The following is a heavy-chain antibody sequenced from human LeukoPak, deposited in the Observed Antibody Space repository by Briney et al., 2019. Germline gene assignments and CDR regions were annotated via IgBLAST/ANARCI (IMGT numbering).Heavy chain of an antibody. J-gene: IGHJ4*02. CDR1: GFTFSSYE. CDR3: ANSNGRGDY. D-gene: IGHD1-26*01. Sequence: GGSLRLSCAASGFTFSSYEMNWVRQAPGKGLEWVSYISSSGSTIYYADSVKGRFTISRDNSKNTLYLQMNSLRAEDTAVYYCANSNGRGDYWGQGTLVTVSS. V-gene: IGHV3-48*03. CDR2: ISSSGSTI.